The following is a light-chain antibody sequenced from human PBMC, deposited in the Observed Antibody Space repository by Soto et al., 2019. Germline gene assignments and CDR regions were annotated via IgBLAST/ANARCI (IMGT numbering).Light chain of an antibody. J-gene: IGLJ2*01. V-gene: IGLV2-14*03. CDR2: NVS. Sequence: QSVLTQPASVSGSPGQSITISCTGTSSDVGDYNYVSWYQQHPGKAPKLMIYNVSNRPSGVSNRFSGSKSGNTASLTISGLQAEDEADYYCSSYTSSRVVFGGGRVVFGGGTKVTVL. CDR1: SSDVGDYNY. CDR3: SSYTSSRVVFGGGRVV.